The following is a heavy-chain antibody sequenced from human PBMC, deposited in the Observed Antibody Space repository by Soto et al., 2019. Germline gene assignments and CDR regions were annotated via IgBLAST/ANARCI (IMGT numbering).Heavy chain of an antibody. Sequence: SETLSLTCAVSVGSISSGGYSWSWIRQPPGKGLEWIGYIYHSGSTYYNPSLKSRVTISVDRSKNQLSLKLSSVTAADTAVYYCARVYRSYYFDYWGQGTLVTVSS. V-gene: IGHV4-30-2*01. CDR3: ARVYRSYYFDY. CDR2: IYHSGST. D-gene: IGHD1-26*01. CDR1: VGSISSGGYS. J-gene: IGHJ4*02.